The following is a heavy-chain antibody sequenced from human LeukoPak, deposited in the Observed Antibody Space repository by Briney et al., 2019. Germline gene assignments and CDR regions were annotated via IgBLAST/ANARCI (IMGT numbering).Heavy chain of an antibody. V-gene: IGHV1-8*01. CDR1: GYIFSNYD. CDR3: ARGLRSDY. J-gene: IGHJ4*02. D-gene: IGHD3-16*02. CDR2: MNPNSGRR. Sequence: ASVKVSCKASGYIFSNYDINWVRQAPGHGLEWMGWMNPNSGRRVYAQKFQGRVTMTRNSSINTAYMELTSLRSDDRAVYYCARGLRSDYWGQGTLATVSS.